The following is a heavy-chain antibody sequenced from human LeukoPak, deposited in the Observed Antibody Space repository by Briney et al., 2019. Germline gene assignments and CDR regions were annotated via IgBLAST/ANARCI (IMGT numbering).Heavy chain of an antibody. CDR1: IGSIGSSTYY. J-gene: IGHJ4*02. Sequence: PSETLSLTCTVSIGSIGSSTYYWGWIRQPPGKGLEWIGSIYYSGSIDYNPSLKSRVTISVDTSKNQFSVKLSSVTAADTAVYYCARSYAHDYWGQGTLVTVSS. CDR3: ARSYAHDY. D-gene: IGHD2-2*01. CDR2: IYYSGSI. V-gene: IGHV4-39*01.